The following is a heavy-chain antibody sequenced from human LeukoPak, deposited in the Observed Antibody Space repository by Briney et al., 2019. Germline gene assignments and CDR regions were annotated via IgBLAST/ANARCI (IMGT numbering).Heavy chain of an antibody. CDR1: GYTFTSYG. Sequence: ASVKVSCKTSGYTFTSYGLSWVRQAPGQGLVWMGCIITYNGNTYYSQKLQGRVTMTTDTSTSTAYMELRSLRSDDTAVYYCAKTTVTSEEYFYYYMDVWGKGTTVTVSS. D-gene: IGHD4-17*01. CDR2: IITYNGNT. CDR3: AKTTVTSEEYFYYYMDV. J-gene: IGHJ6*03. V-gene: IGHV1-18*01.